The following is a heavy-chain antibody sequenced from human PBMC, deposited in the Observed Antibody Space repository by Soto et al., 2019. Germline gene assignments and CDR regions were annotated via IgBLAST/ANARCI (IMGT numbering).Heavy chain of an antibody. Sequence: ASVKVSCKASGYTFTSYGISWVRQAPGQGLEWMGWISAYNGNTNYAQKLQGRVTMTTDTSTSTAYMELRSLRSEDTAVYYCARDQGCSGYKIYYFDYWGQGTLVPVSS. V-gene: IGHV1-18*01. CDR1: GYTFTSYG. CDR2: ISAYNGNT. CDR3: ARDQGCSGYKIYYFDY. J-gene: IGHJ4*02. D-gene: IGHD3-22*01.